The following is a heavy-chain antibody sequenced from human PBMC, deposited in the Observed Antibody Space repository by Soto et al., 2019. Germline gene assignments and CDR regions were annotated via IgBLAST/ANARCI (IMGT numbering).Heavy chain of an antibody. V-gene: IGHV3-33*01. CDR3: ARDRGYCTHGVCYTLDD. CDR2: IWSDGSYK. J-gene: IGHJ4*02. D-gene: IGHD2-8*01. CDR1: GGAFSRYA. Sequence: GGSLILSYGASGGAFSRYAVHWVRQAPGKGLEWVAMIWSDGSYKYYADSVQGRFTISRDNSKNPVFLQMTSLRAEDTAVYYCARDRGYCTHGVCYTLDDCGQGSRVTVSS.